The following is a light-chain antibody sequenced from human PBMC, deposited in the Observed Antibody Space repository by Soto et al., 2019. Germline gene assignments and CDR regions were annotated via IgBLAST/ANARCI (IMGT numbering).Light chain of an antibody. J-gene: IGLJ3*02. V-gene: IGLV4-60*02. Sequence: QLVLTQSSSASASLGSSVKLTCILSSGHSTYIIAWHQQQPGKAPRFLLTLDRSGSYNRGSGVPDRFSGSSSGADRYLTISNLQFEDEGDYYCETWYSNTHKVFGGGTKLTVL. CDR1: SGHSTYI. CDR3: ETWYSNTHKV. CDR2: LDRSGSY.